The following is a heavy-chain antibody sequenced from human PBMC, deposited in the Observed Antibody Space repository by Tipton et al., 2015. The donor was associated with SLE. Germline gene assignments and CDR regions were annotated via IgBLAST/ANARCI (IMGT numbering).Heavy chain of an antibody. Sequence: SLRLSCAASGFTFSSYAMHWVRQAPGKGLEWVAVISYDGSNKYYADSVKGRFTISRDNSKNTLYLQMNSLRAEDTAVYYCAKGGSSRTVTPHWGQGTLVTVSS. CDR2: ISYDGSNK. CDR1: GFTFSSYA. CDR3: AKGGSSRTVTPH. D-gene: IGHD4-17*01. J-gene: IGHJ1*01. V-gene: IGHV3-30-3*01.